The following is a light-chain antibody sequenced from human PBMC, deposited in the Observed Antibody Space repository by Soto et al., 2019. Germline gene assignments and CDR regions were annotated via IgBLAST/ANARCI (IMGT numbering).Light chain of an antibody. CDR1: RSNIGGNT. J-gene: IGLJ2*01. V-gene: IGLV1-44*01. CDR2: SNN. CDR3: SSWDDSLNGLI. Sequence: QSVLTQPPSASGTPGQRVAISCSGSRSNIGGNTVNWYQQFPGAAPKLLIYSNNQRPSGVSDRFSGSKSGTSASLAISGLQSEDEADYYCSSWDDSLNGLIFGVGTKLTVL.